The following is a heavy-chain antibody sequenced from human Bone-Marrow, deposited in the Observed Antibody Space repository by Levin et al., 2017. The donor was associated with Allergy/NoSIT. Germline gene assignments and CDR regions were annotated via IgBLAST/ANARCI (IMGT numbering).Heavy chain of an antibody. V-gene: IGHV2-5*02. D-gene: IGHD3-10*01. J-gene: IGHJ4*02. CDR2: IYWDDLK. Sequence: ESGPTLVKPTQTLTLTRSFSGFSLNPNGVGVGWIRQAPGEALEWLAFIYWDDLKRYSPSLKTRLTIAKDTPNNQVVLTFTDMDPVDTATYYCAHQTYFFESASYGLIDYWGQGTLVTVSS. CDR3: AHQTYFFESASYGLIDY. CDR1: GFSLNPNGVG.